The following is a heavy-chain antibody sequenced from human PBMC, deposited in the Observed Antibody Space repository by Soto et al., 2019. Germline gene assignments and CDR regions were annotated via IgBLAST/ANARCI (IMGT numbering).Heavy chain of an antibody. CDR2: ISPFNGNT. CDR3: ARHGQWLVTGYFYYGMDV. Sequence: GASVKVSCKSSGYPFTHYGITWIRQAPGQGLEWMGWISPFNGNTNYGQTLQGRVTLTTETSTSTVYMELRSLRSDDTAVYYCARHGQWLVTGYFYYGMDVWGQGTTVTVSS. D-gene: IGHD6-19*01. V-gene: IGHV1-18*01. CDR1: GYPFTHYG. J-gene: IGHJ6*02.